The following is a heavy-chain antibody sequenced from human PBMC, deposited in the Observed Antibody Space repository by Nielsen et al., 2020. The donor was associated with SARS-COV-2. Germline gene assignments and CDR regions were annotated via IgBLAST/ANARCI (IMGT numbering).Heavy chain of an antibody. D-gene: IGHD2-21*02. J-gene: IGHJ4*02. CDR3: ARVYCGGDCYSLFDY. V-gene: IGHV4-34*01. CDR2: INHSGST. CDR1: GGSFSGYY. Sequence: SDTLSPTFAVYGGSFSGYYWSWIRQPPGKGLEWIGEINHSGSTNYNPSLKSRVTISVDTSKNQFSLKLSSVTAADTAVYYCARVYCGGDCYSLFDYWGQGTLVTVSS.